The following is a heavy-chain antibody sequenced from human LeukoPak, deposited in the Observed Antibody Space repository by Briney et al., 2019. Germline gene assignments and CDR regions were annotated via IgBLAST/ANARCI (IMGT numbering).Heavy chain of an antibody. CDR2: INHSGST. CDR1: GGSFGGYY. Sequence: SETLSLTCAVYGGSFGGYYWSWIRQPPGKGLEWIGEINHSGSTNYNPSLKSRVTISVDTSKNQFSLKLSSVTAADTAVYYCARETAAGFYYGMDVWGKGTTVTVSS. CDR3: ARETAAGFYYGMDV. J-gene: IGHJ6*04. D-gene: IGHD6-13*01. V-gene: IGHV4-34*01.